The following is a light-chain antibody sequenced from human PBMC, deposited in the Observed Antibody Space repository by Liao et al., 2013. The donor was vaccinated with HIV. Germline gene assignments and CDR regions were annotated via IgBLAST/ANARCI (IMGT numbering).Light chain of an antibody. CDR1: RLGDKY. V-gene: IGLV3-1*01. Sequence: SYELTQSPSVSVSPGQTATITCSGDRLGDKYVCWYQQKSGQSPVLVIYQDTRRPSGIPGRFSGSNSGNTATLTISGTQDVDEADYYCQAWDSSTYVFGTGTKVTVL. CDR2: QDT. J-gene: IGLJ1*01. CDR3: QAWDSSTYV.